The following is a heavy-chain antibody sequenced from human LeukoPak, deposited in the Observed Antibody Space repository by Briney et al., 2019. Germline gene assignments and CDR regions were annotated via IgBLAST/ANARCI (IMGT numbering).Heavy chain of an antibody. J-gene: IGHJ4*02. V-gene: IGHV1-2*02. Sequence: GASVKVSCKASGYTFTAYYIHWVRQAPGQGLEWMGWINPNSGGTNYAQKFQGRVTMTRDTSINTAYMELSRLGSDDTAVYYCARYSVEYSSNWYYFDYWGQGTLVTVSS. CDR2: INPNSGGT. D-gene: IGHD6-13*01. CDR3: ARYSVEYSSNWYYFDY. CDR1: GYTFTAYY.